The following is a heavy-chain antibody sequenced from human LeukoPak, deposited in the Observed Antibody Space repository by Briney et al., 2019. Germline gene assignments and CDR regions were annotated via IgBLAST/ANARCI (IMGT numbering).Heavy chain of an antibody. Sequence: SETLSLTCTVSGGSTSSYYWSWIRQPPGKGLEWIGYIYYSGSTNYNPSLKSRVTISVDTSKNQFSLKLSSVTAADTAVYYCAREVPAAPYFDYWGQGTLVTVSS. CDR3: AREVPAAPYFDY. CDR1: GGSTSSYY. J-gene: IGHJ4*02. V-gene: IGHV4-59*01. CDR2: IYYSGST. D-gene: IGHD2-2*01.